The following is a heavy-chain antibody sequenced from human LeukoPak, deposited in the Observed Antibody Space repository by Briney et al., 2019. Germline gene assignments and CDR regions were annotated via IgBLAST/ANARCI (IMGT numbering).Heavy chain of an antibody. CDR3: ARSRYCSGGSCYFRY. V-gene: IGHV4-38-2*02. D-gene: IGHD2-15*01. CDR2: IYHSGST. CDR1: GYSISSGYY. Sequence: SETLSLTCTVSGYSISSGYYWGWIRQPPGKGLEWIGSIYHSGSTYYNPSLKSRVTISVDTSKNQFSLKLSSVTAADTAVYYCARSRYCSGGSCYFRYWGQGTLVTVSS. J-gene: IGHJ4*02.